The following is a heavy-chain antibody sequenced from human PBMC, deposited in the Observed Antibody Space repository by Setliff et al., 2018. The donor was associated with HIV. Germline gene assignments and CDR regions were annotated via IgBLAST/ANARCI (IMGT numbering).Heavy chain of an antibody. J-gene: IGHJ6*02. CDR3: ARGHYYHGMDV. V-gene: IGHV4-61*02. Sequence: SETLFLTCTGSGGAISSGSYYWSWIRQPAGKGLEWIGRIYTSGSTNYNPSLKSRVTISVDTSKNQFSLKLSSVTAADTAVYYCARGHYYHGMDVWGQGTTVTVSS. CDR1: GGAISSGSYY. CDR2: IYTSGST.